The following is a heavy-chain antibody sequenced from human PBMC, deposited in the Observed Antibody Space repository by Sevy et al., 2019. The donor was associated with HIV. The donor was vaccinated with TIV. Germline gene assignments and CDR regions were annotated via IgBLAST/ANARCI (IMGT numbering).Heavy chain of an antibody. Sequence: ASVKVSCKASGGTFSSYAISWVRQAPGQGLEWMGGIIPIFGTANYAQKFQGRVTITADESTSTAYMELSSLRSEDTAVYYCARVVGGCMVRGVMPGGYFDYWGQGTLVTVSS. J-gene: IGHJ4*02. CDR2: IIPIFGTA. CDR1: GGTFSSYA. V-gene: IGHV1-69*13. D-gene: IGHD3-10*01. CDR3: ARVVGGCMVRGVMPGGYFDY.